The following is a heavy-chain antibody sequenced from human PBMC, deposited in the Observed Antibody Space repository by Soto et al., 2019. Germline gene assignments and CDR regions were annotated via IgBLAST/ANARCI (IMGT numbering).Heavy chain of an antibody. CDR2: ISPFNGNT. J-gene: IGHJ6*02. CDR1: GYPFTHYG. CDR3: ARDQSFDRSYYYGIDF. Sequence: ASVKVSCKSSGYPFTHYGITWVRQAPGQGLEWMGWISPFNGNTNYGQTPQGRVTLTTATSTSTVSMELRSLRSDDTAVYYCARDQSFDRSYYYGIDFWGQGTTVTVSS. V-gene: IGHV1-18*01. D-gene: IGHD3-22*01.